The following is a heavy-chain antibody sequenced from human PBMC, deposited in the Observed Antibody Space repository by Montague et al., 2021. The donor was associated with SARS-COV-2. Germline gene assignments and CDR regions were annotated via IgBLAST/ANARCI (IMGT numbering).Heavy chain of an antibody. CDR1: GFPVNSNY. D-gene: IGHD1-26*01. V-gene: IGHV3-53*01. Sequence: SLSLSFSASGFPVNSNYMSWVRQAPGKGLEWVALIYSGGDTTYAVSVRDRFTISRDNSKNTLYLQMNSLRVEDTAVFYCARGGVGATWAFDIWGQGTMVTVSS. CDR2: IYSGGDT. CDR3: ARGGVGATWAFDI. J-gene: IGHJ3*02.